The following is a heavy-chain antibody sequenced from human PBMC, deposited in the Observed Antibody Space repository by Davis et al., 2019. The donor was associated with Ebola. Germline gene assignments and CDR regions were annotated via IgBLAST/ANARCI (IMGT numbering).Heavy chain of an antibody. CDR1: GNSFTSHW. D-gene: IGHD2-8*02. V-gene: IGHV5-51*01. CDR3: ASLRRTITGMDDSFDI. J-gene: IGHJ3*02. CDR2: IYTGDSDT. Sequence: GESLKISCQDSGNSFTSHWIGWVRQMPGKGLEWMGIIYTGDSDTRYSPSFRSQVTISADKSTKTAFLQWSSLKASDTAMYYCASLRRTITGMDDSFDIWGQGTMVTVSS.